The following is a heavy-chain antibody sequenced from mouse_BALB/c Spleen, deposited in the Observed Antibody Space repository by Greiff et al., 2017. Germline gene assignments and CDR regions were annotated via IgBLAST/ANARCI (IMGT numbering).Heavy chain of an antibody. CDR3: TRRGLIAMDY. Sequence: VQLQQPGAELVRPGASVKLSCKASGYTFTSYWINWVKQRPGQGLEWIGNIYPSDSYTNYNQKFKDKATLTVDKSSSTAYMQLSSPTSEDSAVYYCTRRGLIAMDYWGQGTSVTVSS. CDR1: GYTFTSYW. CDR2: IYPSDSYT. J-gene: IGHJ4*01. V-gene: IGHV1-69*02. D-gene: IGHD6-5*01.